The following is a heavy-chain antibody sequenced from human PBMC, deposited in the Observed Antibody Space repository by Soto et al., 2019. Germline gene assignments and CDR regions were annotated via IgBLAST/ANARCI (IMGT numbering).Heavy chain of an antibody. D-gene: IGHD3-3*01. CDR1: GFTFSSYS. CDR2: ISSSSSYI. CDR3: ASLTYYDFWSVPAVFDY. Sequence: GGSLRLSCAASGFTFSSYSMNWVRQAPGKGLEWVSSISSSSSYIYYADSVKGRFTISRDNAKNSLYLQMNSLRPEDTAVYYCASLTYYDFWSVPAVFDYWGQGTLVTVSS. J-gene: IGHJ4*02. V-gene: IGHV3-21*01.